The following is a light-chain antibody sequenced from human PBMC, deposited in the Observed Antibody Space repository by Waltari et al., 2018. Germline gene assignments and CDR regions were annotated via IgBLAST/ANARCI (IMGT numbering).Light chain of an antibody. CDR2: SNN. CDR3: AAWDDRLTGWV. V-gene: IGLV1-44*01. J-gene: IGLJ3*02. Sequence: QSVLTQPPSASGTPGQRVTISCSGSSSNIGRNTVNWYQQLPGTAPKVLIYSNNQRPSWVPARFSGSKSGTSASLAISGLQSEDEADYYCAAWDDRLTGWVCGGGTKLTVL. CDR1: SSNIGRNT.